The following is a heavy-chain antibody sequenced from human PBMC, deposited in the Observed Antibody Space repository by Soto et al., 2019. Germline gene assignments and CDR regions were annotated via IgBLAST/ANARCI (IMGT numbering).Heavy chain of an antibody. Sequence: SETLSLTCTFSGGSISSGVYYWSWIRQHPGKGLEWIGYIYYSGSTYYNPSLKSRVTISVDTSKNQFSLKLSSVTAADTAVYYCSTYYYGSGSPSGYYGMDVWGQGTTVT. CDR3: STYYYGSGSPSGYYGMDV. D-gene: IGHD3-10*01. J-gene: IGHJ6*02. CDR1: GGSISSGVYY. V-gene: IGHV4-31*03. CDR2: IYYSGST.